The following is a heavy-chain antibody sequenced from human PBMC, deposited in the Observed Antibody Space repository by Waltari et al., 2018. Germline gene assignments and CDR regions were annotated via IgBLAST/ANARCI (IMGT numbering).Heavy chain of an antibody. J-gene: IGHJ4*02. D-gene: IGHD3-10*01. Sequence: EVQVVESGGALVQPGGSLRLSCVVSYLPFSRYWMTWVRQASGGGLEWVGNINYDGSEKNYGDSVRGRFTISRDNARNTVYLQMNSLRSEDTAVYYCATFRWLGYWGQGTLVTVSS. CDR2: INYDGSEK. V-gene: IGHV3-7*03. CDR3: ATFRWLGY. CDR1: YLPFSRYW.